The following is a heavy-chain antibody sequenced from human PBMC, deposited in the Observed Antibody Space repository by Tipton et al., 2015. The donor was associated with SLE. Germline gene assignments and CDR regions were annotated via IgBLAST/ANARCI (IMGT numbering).Heavy chain of an antibody. CDR3: ASGNPVMPL. J-gene: IGHJ4*02. V-gene: IGHV4-59*07. Sequence: TLSLTCTVSGGSISSLSWSWIRQPPGKRLEWIGYILYTGSTNYNPSLKSRVAMSVDMSKNQFSLKLTSVTAADTAVYYCASGNPVMPLWGQGTLVTVSS. CDR2: ILYTGST. CDR1: GGSISSLS. D-gene: IGHD1-1*01.